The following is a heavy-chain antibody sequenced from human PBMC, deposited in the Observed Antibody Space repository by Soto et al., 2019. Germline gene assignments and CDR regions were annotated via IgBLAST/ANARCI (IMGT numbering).Heavy chain of an antibody. Sequence: QVQLQESGPGLVKPSQTLSLTCTVSGGSISSGDYYWSWIRQPPGKGLEWIGYIYYSGSTYYNPSLKSRVTISVDTSKNQFSLKLSSVTAADTAVYYCARAPGFGVVISRWFDPWGQGTLVTVSS. J-gene: IGHJ5*02. CDR2: IYYSGST. CDR1: GGSISSGDYY. D-gene: IGHD3-3*01. V-gene: IGHV4-30-4*01. CDR3: ARAPGFGVVISRWFDP.